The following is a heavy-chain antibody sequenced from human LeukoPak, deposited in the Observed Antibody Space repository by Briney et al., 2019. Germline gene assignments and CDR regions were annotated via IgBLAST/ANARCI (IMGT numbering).Heavy chain of an antibody. D-gene: IGHD3-22*01. CDR1: GYTFTGYY. Sequence: RASVKVSCKASGYTFTGYYLHWVRQAPGQGLEWMGWINPHNGGTNYAQKFQGRVTMTRDTSITTAYMELSRLRSDDTAVYYCARGEEGGIIVVLWGQGTLVTVSS. J-gene: IGHJ4*02. CDR3: ARGEEGGIIVVL. CDR2: INPHNGGT. V-gene: IGHV1-2*02.